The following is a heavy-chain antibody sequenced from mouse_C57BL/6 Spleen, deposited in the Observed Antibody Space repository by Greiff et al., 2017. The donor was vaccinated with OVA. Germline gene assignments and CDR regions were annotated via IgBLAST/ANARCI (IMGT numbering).Heavy chain of an antibody. D-gene: IGHD2-1*01. V-gene: IGHV1-85*01. CDR1: GYTFTSYD. CDR2: IYPRDGST. CDR3: ARGGSYGNYDWYFDV. J-gene: IGHJ1*03. Sequence: VQLQESGPELVKPGASVKLSCKASGYTFTSYDINWVKLRPGQGLEWIGWIYPRDGSTKYNEKFKGKATLTVDTSSSTAYMELHSLTSEDSAVYFCARGGSYGNYDWYFDVWGTGTTVTVSS.